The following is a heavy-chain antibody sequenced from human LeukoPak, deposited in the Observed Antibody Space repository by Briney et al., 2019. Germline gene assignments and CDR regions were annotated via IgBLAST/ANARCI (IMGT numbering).Heavy chain of an antibody. J-gene: IGHJ5*02. CDR2: IYTSGST. Sequence: SETLSLTCTVSGGSISSYYWSWIRQPAGKGLEWIGRIYTSGSTNYNPSLKSRVTMSVDTSKSQFSLKLSSVTAADTAVYYCAREILGYCSSTSCYRVGFDPWGQGTLVTVSS. CDR1: GGSISSYY. V-gene: IGHV4-4*07. CDR3: AREILGYCSSTSCYRVGFDP. D-gene: IGHD2-2*01.